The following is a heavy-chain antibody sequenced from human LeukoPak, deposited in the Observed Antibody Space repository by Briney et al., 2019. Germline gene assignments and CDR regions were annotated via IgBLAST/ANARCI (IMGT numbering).Heavy chain of an antibody. CDR3: ARNPQSSQQLVSY. CDR2: ISDSGGST. CDR1: GFTFSSYA. Sequence: GRSLRLSCAASGFTFSSYAMSWVRQAPGKGLEWVSAISDSGGSTYYADSVKGRFTISRDNSKNTLYLQMNSLRAEDTAAYYCARNPQSSQQLVSYWGQGTLVTVSS. J-gene: IGHJ4*02. D-gene: IGHD6-13*01. V-gene: IGHV3-23*01.